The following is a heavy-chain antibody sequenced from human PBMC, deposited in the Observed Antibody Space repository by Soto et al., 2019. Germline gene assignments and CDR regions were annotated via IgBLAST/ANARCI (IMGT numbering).Heavy chain of an antibody. D-gene: IGHD5-18*01. V-gene: IGHV4-59*08. CDR3: AGQRTTAMVFEF. CDR2: IYYSGGT. Sequence: QVQLQESGPGLVKASETLSLTCSVSDDSGGSDYWSWIRQPPGKGLEWIGYIYYSGGTNYNPSLRIRVTISIDRSKTQFSLKLRSVTAADAAVYHCAGQRTTAMVFEFWGQGALVTVSS. J-gene: IGHJ4*02. CDR1: DDSGGSDY.